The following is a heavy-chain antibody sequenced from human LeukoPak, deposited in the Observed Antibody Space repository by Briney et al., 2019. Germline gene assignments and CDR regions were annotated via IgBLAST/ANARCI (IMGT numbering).Heavy chain of an antibody. Sequence: GGSLRLSCAASGFTFSSYAMSWVRQAPGKGLEWVSAISGSGGSTYYADSVKGRFTISRDNSKNTLYLQMNSLRAEDTAVYYCATDYGDYNCYYYGMDVWGQGTTVTVSS. D-gene: IGHD4-17*01. CDR2: ISGSGGST. CDR1: GFTFSSYA. CDR3: ATDYGDYNCYYYGMDV. V-gene: IGHV3-23*01. J-gene: IGHJ6*02.